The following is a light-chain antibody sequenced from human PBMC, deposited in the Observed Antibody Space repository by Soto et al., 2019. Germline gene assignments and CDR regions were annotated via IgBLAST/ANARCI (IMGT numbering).Light chain of an antibody. CDR2: GAS. V-gene: IGKV3-15*01. Sequence: EIVMTQSPATLSVSPGERATLSCRASQSVSRNLAWYQQKPGQTPRLLIYGASTRATGIPARFSGSGSGTEFNLTISSLQSEDFAVYYCQHHNDWVKTFGQGTKLEIK. CDR3: QHHNDWVKT. CDR1: QSVSRN. J-gene: IGKJ2*01.